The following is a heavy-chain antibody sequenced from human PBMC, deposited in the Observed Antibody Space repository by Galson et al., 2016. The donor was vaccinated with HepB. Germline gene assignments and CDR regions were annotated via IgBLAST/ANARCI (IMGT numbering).Heavy chain of an antibody. CDR2: TFYSTQWRS. Sequence: SISGDSVSSNTAACNWIMHCPSRGPEWRRGTFYSTQWRSDDAVSAKGRNTVTPDPSKNKFSLHLNSVTTEDTAMYYCAKSGHYYFDAWGQGTLVTVSS. CDR3: AKSGHYYFDA. D-gene: IGHD3-10*01. J-gene: IGHJ4*02. V-gene: IGHV6-1*01. CDR1: GDSVSSNTAA.